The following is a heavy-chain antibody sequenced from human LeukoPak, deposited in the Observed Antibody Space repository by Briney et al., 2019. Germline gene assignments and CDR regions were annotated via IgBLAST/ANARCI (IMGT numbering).Heavy chain of an antibody. CDR1: GFTFSNAW. J-gene: IGHJ4*02. Sequence: GGSLRLSCAASGFTFSNAWMSWVRQAPGKGLEWVGRIKSKTDGGTTDYAAPVKGRFTISRDDSKNTLYLQMNSLKTEDTAVYYCTTDPPGRTLPLDYWGQGTLVTVSS. CDR3: TTDPPGRTLPLDY. V-gene: IGHV3-15*01. D-gene: IGHD3-10*01. CDR2: IKSKTDGGTT.